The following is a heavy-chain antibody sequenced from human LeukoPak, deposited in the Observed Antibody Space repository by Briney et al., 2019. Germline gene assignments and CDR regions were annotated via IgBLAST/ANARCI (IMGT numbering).Heavy chain of an antibody. D-gene: IGHD2/OR15-2a*01. CDR2: IQYDGSNK. J-gene: IGHJ6*03. CDR3: AKNMNYYMDV. CDR1: GFTFSNAW. Sequence: GGSLRLSCAASGFTFSNAWMSWVRQAPGKGLEWVAFIQYDGSNKYYGDSVKARFTISRDNAKNTLYLQMNSLRAEDTAVYYCAKNMNYYMDVWGKGTTVTVSS. V-gene: IGHV3-30*02.